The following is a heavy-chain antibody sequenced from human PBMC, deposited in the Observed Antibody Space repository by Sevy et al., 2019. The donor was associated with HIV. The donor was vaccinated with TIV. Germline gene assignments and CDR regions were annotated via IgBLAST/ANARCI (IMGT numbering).Heavy chain of an antibody. J-gene: IGHJ4*02. CDR1: GFTFSSYA. Sequence: GGSLRLSCAASGFTFSSYAMSWVRQAPGKGLEWVSAISGSGGSTYYADSVKGRFTISRDNSKNTLYLQMNSLRAEDRALYYCAKAPNGYDGEERERYYFGYWGQGTLVAVSS. CDR3: AKAPNGYDGEERERYYFGY. D-gene: IGHD3-10*01. V-gene: IGHV3-23*01. CDR2: ISGSGGST.